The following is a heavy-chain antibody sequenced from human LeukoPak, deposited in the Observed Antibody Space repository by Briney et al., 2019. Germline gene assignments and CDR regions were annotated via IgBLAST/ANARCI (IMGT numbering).Heavy chain of an antibody. J-gene: IGHJ6*03. CDR3: SRVDRYHFYMDV. CDR1: GYTFTGYY. V-gene: IGHV1-69*05. Sequence: SVKVSCKASGYTFTGYYMHWVRQAPGQGLEWMGGVIPIFNTPNYAQKFQGRVSITTDESTHTSYMELRSLRSEDTAVYYCSRVDRYHFYMDVWGKGTAVTVSS. CDR2: VIPIFNTP.